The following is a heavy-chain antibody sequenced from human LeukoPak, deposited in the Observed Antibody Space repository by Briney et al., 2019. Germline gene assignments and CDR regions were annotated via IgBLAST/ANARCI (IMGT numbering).Heavy chain of an antibody. Sequence: NPGGSLRLSCTASGFTFGDYAMSWFRQAPGKGLEWVGFIRSKAYGGTTEYAASVKGRFTISRDDSKSIAYLQMNSLKTEDTAVYYCTRSLLEWLWVARPFDYWSQGTLVTVSS. CDR1: GFTFGDYA. D-gene: IGHD3-3*01. CDR2: IRSKAYGGTT. J-gene: IGHJ4*02. V-gene: IGHV3-49*05. CDR3: TRSLLEWLWVARPFDY.